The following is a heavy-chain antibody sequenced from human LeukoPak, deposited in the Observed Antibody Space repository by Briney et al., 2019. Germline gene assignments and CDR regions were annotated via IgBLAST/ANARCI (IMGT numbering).Heavy chain of an antibody. J-gene: IGHJ4*02. Sequence: GASVKVSCKASGYTFTDYYMHWVRQAPGQGLEWMGWINPNSGGTNYAQKFQGWVTMTRDTSISTAYMELSRLRSDDTAVYYCARALPYYDFWSVSLYYFDYWGQGTLVTVSS. V-gene: IGHV1-2*04. CDR1: GYTFTDYY. CDR3: ARALPYYDFWSVSLYYFDY. CDR2: INPNSGGT. D-gene: IGHD3-3*01.